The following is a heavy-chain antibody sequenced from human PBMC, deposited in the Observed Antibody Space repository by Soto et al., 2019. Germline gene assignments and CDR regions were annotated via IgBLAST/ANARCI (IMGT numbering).Heavy chain of an antibody. D-gene: IGHD5-18*01. CDR1: GFTFSSYG. Sequence: GGSLRLSCAASGFTFSSYGMHWVRQAPGKGLEWVAVIWYDGSNKYYADSVKGRFTISRDNSKNTLYLQMNSLRAEDTAVYYCARDRRYSYGYLCDYWGQGTLVTVSS. CDR3: ARDRRYSYGYLCDY. V-gene: IGHV3-33*01. J-gene: IGHJ4*02. CDR2: IWYDGSNK.